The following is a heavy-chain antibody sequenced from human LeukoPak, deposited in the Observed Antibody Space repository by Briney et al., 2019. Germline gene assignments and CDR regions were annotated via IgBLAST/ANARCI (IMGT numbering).Heavy chain of an antibody. J-gene: IGHJ4*02. CDR1: GGTISSSY. Sequence: SETLSLTCTVSGGTISSSYWSWLRQPPGKGLEWIGYISYSGSTNYNPSLKRRVTISVDTSKNQFSLKLSSVTAADTAVYYCASMASYCGGGSCTDYWGQGTLVTVSS. V-gene: IGHV4-59*01. CDR3: ASMASYCGGGSCTDY. D-gene: IGHD2-15*01. CDR2: ISYSGST.